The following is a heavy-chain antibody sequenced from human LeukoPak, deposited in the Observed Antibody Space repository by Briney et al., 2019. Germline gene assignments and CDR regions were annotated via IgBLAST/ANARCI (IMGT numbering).Heavy chain of an antibody. CDR2: FDAEDGET. J-gene: IGHJ4*02. Sequence: ASVKVSCKVSGYTLTELSMHWVRQAPGKGREWMGGFDAEDGETIYAQKFQGRVTMTEDTSTDTAYMELSSLRSEDTAVYYCATAHRRYSSGWRPPGYWGQGTLVTVSS. V-gene: IGHV1-24*01. CDR1: GYTLTELS. CDR3: ATAHRRYSSGWRPPGY. D-gene: IGHD6-19*01.